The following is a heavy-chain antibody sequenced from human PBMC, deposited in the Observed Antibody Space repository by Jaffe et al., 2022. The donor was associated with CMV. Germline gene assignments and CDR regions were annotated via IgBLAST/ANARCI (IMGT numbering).Heavy chain of an antibody. CDR2: IYTSGST. D-gene: IGHD3-22*01. V-gene: IGHV4-4*07. J-gene: IGHJ2*01. Sequence: QVQLQESGPGLVKPSETLSLTCTVSGGSISSYYWSWIRQPPGKGLEWIGRIYTSGSTNYNPSLKSRVTMSVDTSKNQFSLKLSSVTAADTAVYYCASFANYYDSSGYYGNWYFDLWGRGTLVTVSS. CDR3: ASFANYYDSSGYYGNWYFDL. CDR1: GGSISSYY.